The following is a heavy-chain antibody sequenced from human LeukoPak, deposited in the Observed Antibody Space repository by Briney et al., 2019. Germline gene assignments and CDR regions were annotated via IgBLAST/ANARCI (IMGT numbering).Heavy chain of an antibody. CDR1: GYTFSIYG. Sequence: ASVKVSCKASGYTFSIYGFSWVRQAPGQGLEWMGWISAYNGNTNYAQKLQGRVTMTTDTSTSTAYMELRSLRSDDTAVYYCARGEGPTYYDSSGVDYWGQGTLVTVSS. V-gene: IGHV1-18*01. CDR3: ARGEGPTYYDSSGVDY. J-gene: IGHJ4*02. D-gene: IGHD3-22*01. CDR2: ISAYNGNT.